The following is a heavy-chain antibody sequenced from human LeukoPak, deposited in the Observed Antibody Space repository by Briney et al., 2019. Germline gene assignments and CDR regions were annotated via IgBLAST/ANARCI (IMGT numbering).Heavy chain of an antibody. J-gene: IGHJ4*02. D-gene: IGHD5-12*01. Sequence: GGSLRLSSAASGFTFSSYAMHWVRQAPGKGLEWVAVISYDGSNKYYADSVKGRFTISRDNSKNTLYLQMNSLRAEDTAVYYCARDRAAVVATSSLGVWGQGTLVTVSS. CDR2: ISYDGSNK. CDR1: GFTFSSYA. CDR3: ARDRAAVVATSSLGV. V-gene: IGHV3-30-3*01.